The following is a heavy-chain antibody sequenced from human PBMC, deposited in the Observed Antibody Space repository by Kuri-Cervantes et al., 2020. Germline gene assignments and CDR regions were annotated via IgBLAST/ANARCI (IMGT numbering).Heavy chain of an antibody. D-gene: IGHD3-16*01. J-gene: IGHJ4*02. Sequence: GSLRLSCTVSGGSISSYYWSWIRQPPGKGLEWIGYIYYSGSTNYNPSLKSRVTISVDTSKNQFSLKLSSVTAADTAVYYCARRTWGNYYFDYWGQGTLVTVSS. CDR1: GGSISSYY. CDR2: IYYSGST. V-gene: IGHV4-59*08. CDR3: ARRTWGNYYFDY.